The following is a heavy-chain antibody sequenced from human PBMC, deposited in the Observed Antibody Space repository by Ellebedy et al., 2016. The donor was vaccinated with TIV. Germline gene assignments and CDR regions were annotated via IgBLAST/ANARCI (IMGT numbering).Heavy chain of an antibody. CDR2: INHGGGA. CDR3: ARGIVALQPLKYFDS. V-gene: IGHV4-34*01. D-gene: IGHD5-12*01. CDR1: GGSFSGYY. Sequence: SETLSLTXAVYGGSFSGYYWTWIRQSPGKGLEWIGEINHGGGAIYNPSLKSRVTLSVDTSKNQFSLKVKSVTAADAAVYYCARGIVALQPLKYFDSWGQGTRVTVSA. J-gene: IGHJ4*02.